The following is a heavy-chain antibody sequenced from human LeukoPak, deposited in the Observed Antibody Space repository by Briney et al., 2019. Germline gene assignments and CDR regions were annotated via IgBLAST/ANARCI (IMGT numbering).Heavy chain of an antibody. V-gene: IGHV1-18*01. CDR1: GYTFTSYG. CDR3: ARELWFGYYYYGMDV. J-gene: IGHJ6*02. D-gene: IGHD3-10*01. CDR2: ISAYNGNT. Sequence: ASVKVSCKASGYTFTSYGISWVRQAPGQGLEWMGWISAYNGNTNYAQKLQGRVTMTTDTSTNTAYMELRSLRSDDTAVYYCARELWFGYYYYGMDVWGQGTTVTVSS.